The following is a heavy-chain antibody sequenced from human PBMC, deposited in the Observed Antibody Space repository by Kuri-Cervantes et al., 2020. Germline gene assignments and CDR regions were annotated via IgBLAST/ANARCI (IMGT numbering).Heavy chain of an antibody. CDR2: IWYDGSNK. D-gene: IGHD3-10*01. CDR3: ARHRGRDYYYMDV. V-gene: IGHV3-33*08. Sequence: GGSLRLSCAVSGFTFTNAWMNWVRQAPGKGLEWVAVIWYDGSNKYYADSVKGRFTISRDNSKNTLYLQMNSLRAEDTAVYYCARHRGRDYYYMDVWGKGTTVTVSS. J-gene: IGHJ6*03. CDR1: GFTFTNAW.